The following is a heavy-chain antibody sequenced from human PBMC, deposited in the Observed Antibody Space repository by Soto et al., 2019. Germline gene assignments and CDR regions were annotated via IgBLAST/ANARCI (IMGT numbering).Heavy chain of an antibody. V-gene: IGHV3-23*01. D-gene: IGHD6-13*01. CDR3: AKQQALKTKNWFDS. CDR2: ISYSSLTT. CDR1: GFTFSTYA. J-gene: IGHJ5*01. Sequence: GGSLRLSCAVSGFTFSTYAMSWVRQAPGKGLEWVSGISYSSLTTYYADSVKGRFTISRDNSKNTVYLQMNSLRAEDTAVYYCAKQQALKTKNWFDSWGQGTLVTVSS.